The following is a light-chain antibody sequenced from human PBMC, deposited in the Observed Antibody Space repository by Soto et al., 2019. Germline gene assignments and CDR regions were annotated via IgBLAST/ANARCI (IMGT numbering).Light chain of an antibody. CDR2: GAS. Sequence: DIQMTQSPSSVSASIGDRVTITWRASQNISFWLAWYQQQPGKAPKALIRGASSLQPAVPSRFSGSGAGTEFTLTLLRLQPEDFATNYCQQSHCVPPTFGGGTQVAI. J-gene: IGKJ4*01. CDR3: QQSHCVPPT. CDR1: QNISFW. V-gene: IGKV1D-12*01.